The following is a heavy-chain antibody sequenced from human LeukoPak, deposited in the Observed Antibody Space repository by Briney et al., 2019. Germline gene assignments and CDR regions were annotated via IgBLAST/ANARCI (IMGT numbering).Heavy chain of an antibody. Sequence: PGGSLRLSCAASGFTFSSYAMSWVRQAPGKGLEWVSTVSTSGTGTFYADPVKGRFTISRDNSRNTVSLEMNSLRVEDTAIYYCAKDHSTGWYNEFDSWGQGTLVTVSS. D-gene: IGHD6-19*01. CDR2: VSTSGTGT. V-gene: IGHV3-23*01. J-gene: IGHJ4*02. CDR1: GFTFSSYA. CDR3: AKDHSTGWYNEFDS.